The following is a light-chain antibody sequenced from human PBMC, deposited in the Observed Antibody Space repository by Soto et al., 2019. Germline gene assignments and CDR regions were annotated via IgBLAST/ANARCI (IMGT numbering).Light chain of an antibody. CDR3: QQRSNWIT. V-gene: IGKV3D-20*02. CDR1: QSVSSSY. J-gene: IGKJ5*01. CDR2: DTS. Sequence: PGGRITLSCRASQSVSSSYLTWYQQKPGQAPRLLIYDTSYRATGIPARFSGSGSGTDFTLTISSLEPEDFAVYYCQQRSNWITFGQGTRLEIK.